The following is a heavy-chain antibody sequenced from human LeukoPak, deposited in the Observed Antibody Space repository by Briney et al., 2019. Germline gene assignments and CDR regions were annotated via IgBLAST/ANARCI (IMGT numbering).Heavy chain of an antibody. V-gene: IGHV4-61*01. Sequence: PSETLSLTCAVSGGSVSSGSYYWSWIRQPPGKGLEWIGYIYYSGSTNYNPSPKSRVTISVDTSKNQFSLKLSSVTAADTAVYYCARWGPVVLTGYYRYWYFDLWGRGTLVTVSS. CDR2: IYYSGST. CDR3: ARWGPVVLTGYYRYWYFDL. CDR1: GGSVSSGSYY. D-gene: IGHD3-9*01. J-gene: IGHJ2*01.